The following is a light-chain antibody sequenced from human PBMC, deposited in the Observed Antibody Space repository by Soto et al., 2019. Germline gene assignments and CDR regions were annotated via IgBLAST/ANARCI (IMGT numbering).Light chain of an antibody. V-gene: IGKV1-39*01. J-gene: IGKJ5*01. CDR2: AAS. CDR1: QDISNY. CDR3: QHSFSLPIT. Sequence: DIQTTQSPTSPSPSLGDRVTITCQASQDISNYLNWYQQKPGKAPKVLIYAASNLESGVPSRFSSSGSGTDFTLTIRSLQPEDFATYYCQHSFSLPITFGQGTRLEIK.